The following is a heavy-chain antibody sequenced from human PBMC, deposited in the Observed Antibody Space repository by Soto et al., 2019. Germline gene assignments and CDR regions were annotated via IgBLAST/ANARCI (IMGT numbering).Heavy chain of an antibody. Sequence: GASVKVSCKASGGTFSSYAISWVRQAPGQGLEWMGGIIPIFGTANYAQKFQGRVAITADESTSTAYMELSSLRSEDTAVYYCARAYYYDSSGYPNYYFDYWGQGTLVTVSS. J-gene: IGHJ4*02. CDR3: ARAYYYDSSGYPNYYFDY. V-gene: IGHV1-69*13. D-gene: IGHD3-22*01. CDR1: GGTFSSYA. CDR2: IIPIFGTA.